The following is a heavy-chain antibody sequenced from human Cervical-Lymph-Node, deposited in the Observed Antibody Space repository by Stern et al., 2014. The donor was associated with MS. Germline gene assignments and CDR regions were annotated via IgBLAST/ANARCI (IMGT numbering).Heavy chain of an antibody. CDR1: GGTFNVYA. CDR2: IIPIIGTA. CDR3: ARDGRHTDNYGLDV. J-gene: IGHJ6*02. Sequence: QVQLVESGAEVKKPGSSVKVSCKASGGTFNVYAINWLRQAPGQGLEWMGGIIPIIGTANYAQKFHGRVTITADGSTRTSSMQMSSLRFDDTAVYYCARDGRHTDNYGLDVWGQGTTVTVSS. V-gene: IGHV1-69*01. D-gene: IGHD3-9*01.